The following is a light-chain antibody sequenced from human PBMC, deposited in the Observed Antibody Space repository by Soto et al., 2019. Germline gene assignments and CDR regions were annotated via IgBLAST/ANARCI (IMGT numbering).Light chain of an antibody. CDR2: DAS. J-gene: IGKJ1*01. CDR1: LSVTSNY. V-gene: IGKV3-20*01. Sequence: EIVLTQSPGTLSLSPWERATLSCRASLSVTSNYLAWYQQIPGQAPRLLIYDASRRATGIPDRFSGSGSGTDFTLTISRLEPEDYAVYYCQQYGSSSWTFGQGTKVDIK. CDR3: QQYGSSSWT.